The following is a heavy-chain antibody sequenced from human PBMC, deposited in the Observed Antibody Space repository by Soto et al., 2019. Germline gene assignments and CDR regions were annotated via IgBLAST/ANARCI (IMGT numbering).Heavy chain of an antibody. CDR1: GGSISSGGYS. D-gene: IGHD6-6*01. J-gene: IGHJ4*02. CDR3: ARVLRSSTYYFDY. V-gene: IGHV4-30-2*01. Sequence: KPSETLSLTCAVSGGSISSGGYSWSWIRQPPGKGLEWIGYIYHSGSTYYNPSLKSRVTISVDRSKNQFSLKLSSVTAADTAVYYCARVLRSSTYYFDYWGQGTLVTVSS. CDR2: IYHSGST.